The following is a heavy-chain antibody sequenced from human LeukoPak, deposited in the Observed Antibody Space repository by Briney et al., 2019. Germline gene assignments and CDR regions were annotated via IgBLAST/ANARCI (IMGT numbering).Heavy chain of an antibody. CDR3: AKAGYCDGADCYSVDY. V-gene: IGHV3-23*01. J-gene: IGHJ4*02. Sequence: PGGSLRLSCAASGFTFSTHALTWVRQAPGKGLQWVSTIRGGGGGTYYADSVKGRFTISRDDSKNTLYLQMNSLRAEDTAIYYCAKAGYCDGADCYSVDYWGQGTLVTVSS. CDR2: IRGGGGGT. D-gene: IGHD2-15*01. CDR1: GFTFSTHA.